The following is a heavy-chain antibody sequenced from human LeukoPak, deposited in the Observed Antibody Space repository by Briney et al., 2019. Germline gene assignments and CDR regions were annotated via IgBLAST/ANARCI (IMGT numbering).Heavy chain of an antibody. V-gene: IGHV4-34*01. Sequence: SETLSLTCAVYGGSFSGYYWSWIRQPPGKGLEWIGEINHSGSTNYNPSLKSRVTISVDTSKNQFSLKLRSVTAADTAVYYCAREVLSMVRGVIPKEAWGWFDPWGQGTLVTVSS. J-gene: IGHJ5*02. D-gene: IGHD3-10*01. CDR1: GGSFSGYY. CDR3: AREVLSMVRGVIPKEAWGWFDP. CDR2: INHSGST.